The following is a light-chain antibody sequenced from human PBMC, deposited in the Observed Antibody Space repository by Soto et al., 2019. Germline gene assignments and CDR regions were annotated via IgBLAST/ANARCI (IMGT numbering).Light chain of an antibody. CDR3: SSYTSIIAVV. J-gene: IGLJ2*01. CDR2: DVT. Sequence: QSVLTQPASVSGSPGQSITISCTGTSNDIGAYNYVSWYQQHPGKAPKLLIYDVTNRPSGVSDRFSGSKSGRTASLTISGLLAEDEADYYCSSYTSIIAVVFGGGTKVTV. V-gene: IGLV2-14*03. CDR1: SNDIGAYNY.